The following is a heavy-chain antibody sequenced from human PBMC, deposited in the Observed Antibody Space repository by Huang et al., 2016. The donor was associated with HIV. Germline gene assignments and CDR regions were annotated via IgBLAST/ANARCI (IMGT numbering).Heavy chain of an antibody. D-gene: IGHD6-19*01. J-gene: IGHJ3*02. CDR2: ISRSSSNI. V-gene: IGHV3-21*01. Sequence: EVQLVESGGGLVKPGGSLRLSCAASGFTFSSYSMNGVRQAPGKGLEWVSSISRSSSNIYYADSVKGRFTISRDNAKNSLYLQMNSLRAEDTAVYYCARVGGVAAGTFGTFDIWGQGTMVTVSS. CDR3: ARVGGVAAGTFGTFDI. CDR1: GFTFSSYS.